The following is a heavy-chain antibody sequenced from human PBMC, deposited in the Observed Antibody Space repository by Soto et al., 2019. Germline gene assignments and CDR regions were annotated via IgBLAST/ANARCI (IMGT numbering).Heavy chain of an antibody. Sequence: PGESLKISCKGSGYSFTSYWIGWVRQMPGKGLEWMGIIYPGDSDTRYSPSFQGQVTISADKSISTAYLQWSSLKASDTAMYYCERRASIAARLDSDHWGQGTLGTVSS. CDR3: ERRASIAARLDSDH. V-gene: IGHV5-51*01. J-gene: IGHJ4*02. D-gene: IGHD6-6*01. CDR2: IYPGDSDT. CDR1: GYSFTSYW.